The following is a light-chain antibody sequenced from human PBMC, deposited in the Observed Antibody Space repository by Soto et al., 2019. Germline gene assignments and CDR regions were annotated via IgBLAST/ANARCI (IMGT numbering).Light chain of an antibody. V-gene: IGKV1-39*01. CDR1: QDIRSY. J-gene: IGKJ1*01. CDR3: QQGYTSRWT. CDR2: ATS. Sequence: DIQMTQSPSSLSASVGDRVTITCRAGQDIRSYLNWYQQKPGKAPQLLIYATSFLQIGVPSRFSASGSGTDFSLVITDLQLEDSATYYCQQGYTSRWTSGQGTTVEI.